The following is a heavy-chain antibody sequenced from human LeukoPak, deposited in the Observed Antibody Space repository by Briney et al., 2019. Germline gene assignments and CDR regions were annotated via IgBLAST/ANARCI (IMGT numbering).Heavy chain of an antibody. D-gene: IGHD7-27*01. V-gene: IGHV3-7*03. CDR1: EFTLSDSW. CDR3: ARDYHWGWFS. Sequence: GGSLRLSCAASEFTLSDSWMGWVSQAPGKGLEWGADIKQDGTKKNYVDSVRGRFTISRDNAKNSLFLQMNSLRAADTAVYYCARDYHWGWFSWGEGTLVTVSS. CDR2: IKQDGTKK. J-gene: IGHJ4*02.